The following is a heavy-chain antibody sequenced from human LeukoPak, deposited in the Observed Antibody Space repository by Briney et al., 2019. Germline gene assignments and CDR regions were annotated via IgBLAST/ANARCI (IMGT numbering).Heavy chain of an antibody. D-gene: IGHD1-1*01. CDR2: IIPIFGTA. J-gene: IGHJ5*02. CDR3: ARGGTTGTTESRFDP. CDR1: GGTFSSYA. V-gene: IGHV1-69*06. Sequence: SVKVSCKASGGTFSSYAISWVRQAPGQGLEWMGGIIPIFGTANYAQKFQGRVTITADKSTSTAYMELSSLRSEDTAVYYCARGGTTGTTESRFDPWGQGTLVTVSS.